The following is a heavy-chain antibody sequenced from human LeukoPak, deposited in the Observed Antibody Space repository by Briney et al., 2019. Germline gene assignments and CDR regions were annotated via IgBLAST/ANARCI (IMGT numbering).Heavy chain of an antibody. D-gene: IGHD3-10*01. V-gene: IGHV1-46*01. Sequence: VASVKVSCKASGGTFSSYAISWVRQAPGQGLEWMGIINPSGGSTSYAQKFQGRVTMTRDTSTSTVYMELSSLRSEDTAVYYCARDLFSSGYYYGMDVWGQGTTVTVSS. CDR2: INPSGGST. CDR3: ARDLFSSGYYYGMDV. CDR1: GGTFSSYA. J-gene: IGHJ6*02.